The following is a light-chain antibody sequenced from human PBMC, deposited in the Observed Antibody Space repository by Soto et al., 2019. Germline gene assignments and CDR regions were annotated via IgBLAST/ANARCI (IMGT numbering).Light chain of an antibody. CDR2: GAS. V-gene: IGKV3-20*01. J-gene: IGKJ1*01. CDR3: QQYGASPWT. Sequence: ENVLTQSPGTLSLSPGERASLSCRPIQTVYNGYLAWYQQKPGQAPRLLIYGASSRATGIPDRFSGSGSGTDFTLTISRLEPEDFAVYYCQQYGASPWTFGQGTKVDIK. CDR1: QTVYNGY.